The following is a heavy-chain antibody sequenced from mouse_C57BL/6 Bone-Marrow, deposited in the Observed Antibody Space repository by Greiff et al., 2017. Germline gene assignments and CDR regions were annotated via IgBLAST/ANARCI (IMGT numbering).Heavy chain of an antibody. J-gene: IGHJ4*01. V-gene: IGHV1-82*01. D-gene: IGHD2-4*01. CDR1: GYAFSSSW. CDR3: ARYDYDGYYYAMDY. CDR2: IYPGDGDT. Sequence: VQLQQSGPELVKPGASVKISCKASGYAFSSSWMDWVKQRPGKGLEWIGRIYPGDGDTNYNGKFKGKATLTADKSSSTAYMQLSSLTSEDSAVYFCARYDYDGYYYAMDYWGQGTSVTVSS.